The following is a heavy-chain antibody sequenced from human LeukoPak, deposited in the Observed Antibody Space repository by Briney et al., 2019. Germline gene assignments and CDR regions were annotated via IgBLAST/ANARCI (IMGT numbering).Heavy chain of an antibody. D-gene: IGHD1-26*01. J-gene: IGHJ4*02. V-gene: IGHV1-69*06. CDR1: GGTFSSYA. CDR2: IIPIFGTA. CDR3: AREVVGARLDY. Sequence: PVKVSCKASGGTFSSYAISWVRQAPGQGLEWMGGIIPIFGTANYAQKFQGRVTITADKSTSTAYMELSSLRSEDTAVYYCAREVVGARLDYWGQGTLVTVSS.